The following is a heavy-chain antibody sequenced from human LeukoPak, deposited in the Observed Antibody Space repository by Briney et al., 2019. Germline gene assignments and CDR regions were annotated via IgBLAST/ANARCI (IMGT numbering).Heavy chain of an antibody. J-gene: IGHJ6*02. V-gene: IGHV1-69*13. CDR2: IIPIFGTA. CDR3: ARGAVGYGDSYNYYNMDV. Sequence: SVNVSCKASGGTFSSSAISWVRQAPGQGLEWMGGIIPIFGTADYAQKFQGRATITADESTSTAYMEVSSLRSEDTAAYYCARGAVGYGDSYNYYNMDVWGQGTTVTVSS. D-gene: IGHD4-17*01. CDR1: GGTFSSSA.